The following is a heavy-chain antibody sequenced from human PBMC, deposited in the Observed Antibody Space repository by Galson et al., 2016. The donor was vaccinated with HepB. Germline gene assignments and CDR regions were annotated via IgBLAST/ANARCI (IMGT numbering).Heavy chain of an antibody. Sequence: SVKVSCKASGGTFSTYAISWVRQAPGQGLEWMGGIIPIFGTTSYAQKFQGRVTITADESTSTAYMEVSSLSSEDTAVYYCARGEGLPVRHGYYYYYYMDVWGKGTTVTVSS. D-gene: IGHD6-6*01. CDR3: ARGEGLPVRHGYYYYYYMDV. CDR2: IIPIFGTT. J-gene: IGHJ6*03. V-gene: IGHV1-69*13. CDR1: GGTFSTYA.